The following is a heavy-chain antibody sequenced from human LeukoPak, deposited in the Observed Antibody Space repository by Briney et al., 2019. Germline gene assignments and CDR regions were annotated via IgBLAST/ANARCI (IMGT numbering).Heavy chain of an antibody. CDR1: GFSLGRYR. D-gene: IGHD3-16*01. V-gene: IGHV3-48*02. J-gene: IGHJ6*02. CDR3: SRERFYGMDV. CDR2: ISDDGRTK. Sequence: PGGPLRLSCAASGFSLGRYRRDWVRQAPGKGLAWIAYISDDGRTKYYADSVKGRFTISRDNDNDSVFLEMNSLRNEDTAVYYCSRERFYGMDVWGQGTTVSVTS.